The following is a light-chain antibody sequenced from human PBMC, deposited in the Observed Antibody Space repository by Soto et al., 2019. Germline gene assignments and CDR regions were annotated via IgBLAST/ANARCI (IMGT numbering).Light chain of an antibody. V-gene: IGKV3-11*01. CDR3: HQRAAWPET. CDR1: QSVDLR. CDR2: DAS. J-gene: IGKJ1*01. Sequence: EVVLTQSPATLSLSPGERATLSCRASQSVDLRLAWYQQKPGQAPRLLIYDASTRATGIPARFSGRGAGTDFTLTITSLEPEDFAVYYCHQRAAWPETFGQGTKVEMK.